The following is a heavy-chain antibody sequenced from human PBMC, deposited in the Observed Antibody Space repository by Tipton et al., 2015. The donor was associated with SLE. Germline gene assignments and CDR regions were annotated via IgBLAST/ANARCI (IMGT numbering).Heavy chain of an antibody. V-gene: IGHV4-59*02. CDR2: IYYTGST. J-gene: IGHJ4*02. D-gene: IGHD3-3*01. CDR3: ARAPIVGVVTVRSPFDY. Sequence: TLSLTCTVSGGSVNGHYWNWIRQAPGKGLEWIGYIYYTGSTDYKSSLKSRLTISIDTSKNQVSLNLTSVTAADTAVYYCARAPIVGVVTVRSPFDYWGQGTLVTVSS. CDR1: GGSVNGHY.